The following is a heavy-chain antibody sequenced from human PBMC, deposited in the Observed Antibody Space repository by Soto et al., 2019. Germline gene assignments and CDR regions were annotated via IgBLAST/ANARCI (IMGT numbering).Heavy chain of an antibody. Sequence: GESLTISCKGSGYSFTSYWIGLVRQSPGEGLEGMWIIYPGTSDTRDSPSFQGQVTISADKSISTDYLQWSRLKASDTAMYYCARPLYGDSEKWFDPWGQGTLVAVSS. J-gene: IGHJ5*02. D-gene: IGHD4-17*01. CDR2: IYPGTSDT. CDR3: ARPLYGDSEKWFDP. V-gene: IGHV5-51*01. CDR1: GYSFTSYW.